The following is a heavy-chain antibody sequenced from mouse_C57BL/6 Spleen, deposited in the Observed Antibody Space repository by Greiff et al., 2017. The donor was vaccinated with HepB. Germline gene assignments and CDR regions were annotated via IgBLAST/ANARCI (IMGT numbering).Heavy chain of an antibody. D-gene: IGHD1-3*01. CDR1: GYTFTSYW. V-gene: IGHV1-7*01. J-gene: IGHJ1*03. Sequence: QVQLKQSGAELAKPGASVKLSCKASGYTFTSYWMHWVKQRPGQGLEWIGYINPSSGYTKYNEKFKSKATLTVDKSSSTAYMQLSSLTSEDSAVYYCARPRSSSYWYFDVWGTGTTVTVSS. CDR2: INPSSGYT. CDR3: ARPRSSSYWYFDV.